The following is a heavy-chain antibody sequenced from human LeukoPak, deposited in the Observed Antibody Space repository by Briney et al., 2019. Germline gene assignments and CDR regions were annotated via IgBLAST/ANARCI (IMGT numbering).Heavy chain of an antibody. Sequence: GWSLRLSCAASGFTFSRYSMHWVSQAPRKGLEYVSAISNNGGSTYYAKSVKGRFTISRDNSKNTLYLQMGSLRAEDMAVYYCARTSIAAREADYWGQGTLVTVSS. CDR3: ARTSIAAREADY. D-gene: IGHD6-6*01. CDR1: GFTFSRYS. J-gene: IGHJ4*02. V-gene: IGHV3-64*01. CDR2: ISNNGGST.